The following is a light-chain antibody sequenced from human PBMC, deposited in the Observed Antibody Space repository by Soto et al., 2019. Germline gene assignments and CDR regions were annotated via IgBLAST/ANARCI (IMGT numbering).Light chain of an antibody. CDR2: DAS. CDR3: QHYNSPSPWT. J-gene: IGKJ1*01. Sequence: DIQMTQSPSTLSASVGDRVTITCRASQSVSRRLALYQQRPGKAPNILIYDASTWKRGVPSRFSGSGSGREFTLTLSSRQPDDFATYYCQHYNSPSPWTFGQGTKVDIK. CDR1: QSVSRR. V-gene: IGKV1-5*01.